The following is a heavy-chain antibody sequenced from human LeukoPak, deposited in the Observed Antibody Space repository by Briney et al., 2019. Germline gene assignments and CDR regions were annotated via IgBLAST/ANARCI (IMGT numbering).Heavy chain of an antibody. CDR2: IIPIFGTA. CDR1: GYTFTSYD. CDR3: AREVSDYGDYGLKDAFDI. J-gene: IGHJ3*02. V-gene: IGHV1-69*13. Sequence: ASVKVSCKASGYTFTSYDISWVRQAPGQGLEWMGGIIPIFGTANYAQKFQGRVTITADESTSTAYMGLSSLRSEDTAVYYCAREVSDYGDYGLKDAFDIWGQGTMVTVSS. D-gene: IGHD4-17*01.